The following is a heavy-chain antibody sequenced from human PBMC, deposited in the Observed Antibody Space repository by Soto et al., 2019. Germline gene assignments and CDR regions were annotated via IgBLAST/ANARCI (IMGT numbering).Heavy chain of an antibody. D-gene: IGHD3-22*01. CDR2: IYHSGKT. CDR1: GYSISSGHY. Sequence: PSETLSLTCVVSGYSISSGHYWAWVRQPPGKELEWIGSIYHSGKTYYKPSLRSRVTVSVDTSKNQFSMKLISVTAADTAVYYCARDKRVTMIGGWFDPWGQGTLVTVSS. J-gene: IGHJ5*02. V-gene: IGHV4-38-2*02. CDR3: ARDKRVTMIGGWFDP.